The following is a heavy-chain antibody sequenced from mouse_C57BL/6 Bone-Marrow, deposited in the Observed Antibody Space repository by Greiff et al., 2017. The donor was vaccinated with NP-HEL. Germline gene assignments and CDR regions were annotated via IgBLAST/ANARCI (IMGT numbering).Heavy chain of an antibody. CDR1: GFTFSDYG. CDR3: ARPFITTVEGGYFDV. J-gene: IGHJ1*03. Sequence: VQLQESGGGLVKPGGSLKLSCAASGFTFSDYGMHWVRQAPEKGLEWVAYISSGSSTIYYADTVKGRFTISRDNAKNTLFLQMTSLRSEDTAMYYCARPFITTVEGGYFDVWGTGTTVTVSS. D-gene: IGHD1-1*01. CDR2: ISSGSSTI. V-gene: IGHV5-17*01.